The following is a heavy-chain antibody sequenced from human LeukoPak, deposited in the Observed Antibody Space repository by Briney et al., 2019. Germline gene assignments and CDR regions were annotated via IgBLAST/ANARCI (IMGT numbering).Heavy chain of an antibody. Sequence: SETLSLTCAVYGGSFSGYYWSWIRQPPGKGLEWIGEIDHSGSTNYNPSLKSRVTISVDTSKNQFSLKLSSVTAADTAVYYCARGRPLGAADYWGQGTLVTVSS. J-gene: IGHJ4*02. CDR2: IDHSGST. D-gene: IGHD3-16*01. CDR3: ARGRPLGAADY. V-gene: IGHV4-34*01. CDR1: GGSFSGYY.